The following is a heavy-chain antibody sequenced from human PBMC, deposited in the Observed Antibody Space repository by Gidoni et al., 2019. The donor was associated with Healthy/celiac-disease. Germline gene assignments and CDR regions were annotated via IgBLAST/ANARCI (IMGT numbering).Heavy chain of an antibody. CDR2: IDGGGST. D-gene: IGHD4-17*01. CDR3: AREGGYGDYAFYYYYGMDV. V-gene: IGHV3-66*01. J-gene: IGHJ6*02. CDR1: GFTVRSNH. Sequence: EVQLVESGGGLVQPGGSLRLSCADAGFTVRSNHMSWVRQDPVKGLEWVSVIDGGGSTYYADSVQGRFTISRDNSKTTLYLQMNSLRAEDTAVYYCAREGGYGDYAFYYYYGMDVWGQGTTVTVSS.